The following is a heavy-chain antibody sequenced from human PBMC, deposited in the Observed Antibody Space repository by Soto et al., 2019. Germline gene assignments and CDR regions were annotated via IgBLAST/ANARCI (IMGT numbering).Heavy chain of an antibody. CDR1: GGSISSGGYY. J-gene: IGHJ5*02. Sequence: SETLSLTCTVSGGSISSGGYYWSWIRQHPGKGLEWIGYIYYSKSTYYNPSLKSRVTISLDTSKNQFSLKLNSVTAADTAVYYCARVAADIASWHDPWGQGTLVTVSS. CDR2: IYYSKST. D-gene: IGHD5-12*01. V-gene: IGHV4-31*03. CDR3: ARVAADIASWHDP.